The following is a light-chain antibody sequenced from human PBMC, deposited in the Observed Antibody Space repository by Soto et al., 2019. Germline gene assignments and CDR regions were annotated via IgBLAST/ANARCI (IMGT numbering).Light chain of an antibody. CDR1: QSVSGY. CDR2: DAS. CDR3: QQFDNLPFT. J-gene: IGKJ3*01. V-gene: IGKV3-11*01. Sequence: EIVLTQSPATLSLSPGERATLSCRASQSVSGYLAWYQQKPGQAPRLLIYDASNRATGIPARFSGSGSGTDFPLTISSLEHEDFSVYYCQQFDNLPFTFGPGTKLDIK.